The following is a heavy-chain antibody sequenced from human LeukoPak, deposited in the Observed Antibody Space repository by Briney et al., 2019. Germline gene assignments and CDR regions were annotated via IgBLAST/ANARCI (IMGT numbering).Heavy chain of an antibody. J-gene: IGHJ4*02. Sequence: ASVKVSCKASGYIFTGYYMHWVRQAPGQGLEWMGWINPNSGGTNYAQKFQGWVTMTRDTSISTAYMELSRLRSDDTAVYYCAREADRLRFFDYWGQGTLVTVSS. CDR3: AREADRLRFFDY. CDR2: INPNSGGT. CDR1: GYIFTGYY. V-gene: IGHV1-2*04. D-gene: IGHD5-12*01.